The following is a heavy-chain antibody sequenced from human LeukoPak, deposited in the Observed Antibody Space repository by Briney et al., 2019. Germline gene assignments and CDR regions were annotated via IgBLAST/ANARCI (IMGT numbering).Heavy chain of an antibody. CDR2: INPNSGGT. CDR3: ARELISTVTTLNY. V-gene: IGHV1-2*02. J-gene: IGHJ4*02. Sequence: ASVKVSCKASGYTFTCYYMHWVRQAPGQGLEWMGWINPNSGGTNYAQKFQGRVTMTRDTSISTAYMELSRLRSDDTAVYYCARELISTVTTLNYWGQGTLVTVSS. D-gene: IGHD4-17*01. CDR1: GYTFTCYY.